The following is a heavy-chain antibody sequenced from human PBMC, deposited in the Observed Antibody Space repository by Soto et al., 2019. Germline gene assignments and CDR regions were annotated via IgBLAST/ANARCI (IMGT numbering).Heavy chain of an antibody. CDR1: GGSIYTSS. CDR2: IYSSGSA. Sequence: YLTCTVSGGSIYTSSWTWLRHPYGHGLEWIGHIYSSGSANYNPSLKSRVSMSVDTSKNHLSLKLNSVTAADTAVYYCPTIVRANAYWSQGAVVTVAS. CDR3: PTIVRANAY. D-gene: IGHD1-26*01. J-gene: IGHJ4*02. V-gene: IGHV4-4*07.